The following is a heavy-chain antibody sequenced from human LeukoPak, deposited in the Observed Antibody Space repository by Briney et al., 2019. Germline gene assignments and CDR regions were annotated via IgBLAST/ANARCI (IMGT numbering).Heavy chain of an antibody. V-gene: IGHV4-59*01. J-gene: IGHJ3*02. D-gene: IGHD1-26*01. Sequence: SETLSLTCTVSGGSISSYYWSWIRQPPGKGLEWIGYIYYSGSTNYNPSLKSRVTISVDTSKNQFSLKLSSVTAADTAVYYCASGSYLSGAFDIWGQGTMVTVSS. CDR3: ASGSYLSGAFDI. CDR1: GGSISSYY. CDR2: IYYSGST.